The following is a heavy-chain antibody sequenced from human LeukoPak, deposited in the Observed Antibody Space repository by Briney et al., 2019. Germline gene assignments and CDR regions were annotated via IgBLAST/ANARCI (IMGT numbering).Heavy chain of an antibody. V-gene: IGHV3-7*03. CDR1: RFTFSSYS. D-gene: IGHD3-10*01. CDR2: IKQDGSEK. J-gene: IGHJ3*02. Sequence: GGSLRLSCAASRFTFSSYSMNWVRQAPGKGLEWVASIKQDGSEKYYVDSVKGRFTISRDNAKNSLYLQMNSLRAEDTAVYYCAKDSLWFGESAFDIWGQGTMVTVSS. CDR3: AKDSLWFGESAFDI.